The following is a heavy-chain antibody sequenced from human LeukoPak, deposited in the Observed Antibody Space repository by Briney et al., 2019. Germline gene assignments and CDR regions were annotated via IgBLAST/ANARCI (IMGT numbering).Heavy chain of an antibody. CDR3: AREQVVVVAATID. CDR2: IIPIFGTA. Sequence: SVKVSCKASGGTFSSYAISWVRQAPRQGLEWMGGIIPIFGTANYAQKFQGRVTITADESTSTAYMELSSLRSKDMAVYYCAREQVVVVAATIDWGQGTLVTVSS. D-gene: IGHD2-15*01. V-gene: IGHV1-69*13. CDR1: GGTFSSYA. J-gene: IGHJ4*02.